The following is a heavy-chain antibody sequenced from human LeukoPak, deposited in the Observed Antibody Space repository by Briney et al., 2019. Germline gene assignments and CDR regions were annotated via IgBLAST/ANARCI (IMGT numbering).Heavy chain of an antibody. CDR1: GFTFSGFA. D-gene: IGHD1-26*01. Sequence: GRSLRLSCAASGFTFSGFAMSWVRRTPGKGLEWVSGISGSGDNTLYADSVKGRFTISRDNSKNTLYLEMNSLRAEDTAIYYCAKMKGHPLPKYYMHVWGQGTTVTVSS. CDR2: ISGSGDNT. CDR3: AKMKGHPLPKYYMHV. J-gene: IGHJ6*01. V-gene: IGHV3-23*01.